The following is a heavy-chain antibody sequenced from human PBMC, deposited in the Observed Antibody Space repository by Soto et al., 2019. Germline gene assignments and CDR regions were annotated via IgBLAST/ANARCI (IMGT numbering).Heavy chain of an antibody. CDR3: ARSYFRGGSTFVIFDL. Sequence: PVAAVTISSKPSAYNFAGYWLGWVRQMPGEGLELMGLIYPGDSDTRYSPSFQGQVTFSADKSISTAYVQWSSLKASDTAMYYCARSYFRGGSTFVIFDLWGQGSLVTVSS. CDR1: AYNFAGYW. D-gene: IGHD1-26*01. V-gene: IGHV5-51*01. CDR2: IYPGDSDT. J-gene: IGHJ5*02.